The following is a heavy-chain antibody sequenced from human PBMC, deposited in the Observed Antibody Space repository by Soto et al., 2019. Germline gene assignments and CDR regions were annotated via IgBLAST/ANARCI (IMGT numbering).Heavy chain of an antibody. Sequence: LRLSCAASGFTFSSYAMHWVRQAPGKGLEWVAVISYDGSNKYYADSVKGRFTISRDNSKNTLYLQMNSLRAEDTAVYYCARLVYYDSSGVFDYWGQGTLVTVSS. CDR1: GFTFSSYA. CDR3: ARLVYYDSSGVFDY. D-gene: IGHD3-22*01. J-gene: IGHJ4*02. V-gene: IGHV3-30-3*01. CDR2: ISYDGSNK.